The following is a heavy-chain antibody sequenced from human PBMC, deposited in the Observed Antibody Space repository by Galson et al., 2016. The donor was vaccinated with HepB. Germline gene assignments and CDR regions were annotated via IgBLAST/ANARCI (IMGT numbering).Heavy chain of an antibody. CDR3: ARDWAISMGGISAFEI. CDR1: GFTFSSYA. CDR2: LSGGGDLT. J-gene: IGHJ3*02. D-gene: IGHD6-19*01. Sequence: SLRLSCAVSGFTFSSYAMSWVRQAPGKGPEWVSGLSGGGDLTFYADSVKGRFTISRDNSKNTLYLQMNSLRVEDTALYYCARDWAISMGGISAFEIWGQGTMVIVSS. V-gene: IGHV3-23*01.